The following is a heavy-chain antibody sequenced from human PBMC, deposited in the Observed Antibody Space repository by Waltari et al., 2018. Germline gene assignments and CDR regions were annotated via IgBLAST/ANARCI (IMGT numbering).Heavy chain of an antibody. V-gene: IGHV1-69*01. Sequence: QVQLVQSGAEVKKPGSSVKVSCKASGGTFSSYAISWVRQAPGQGLEWMGGVIPIFGTANYAQKFQGRVTITADESTSTAYMELSSLRSEDTAVYYCARDLATMVRRPSSIMDVWGQGTTVTVSS. D-gene: IGHD3-10*01. J-gene: IGHJ6*02. CDR1: GGTFSSYA. CDR2: VIPIFGTA. CDR3: ARDLATMVRRPSSIMDV.